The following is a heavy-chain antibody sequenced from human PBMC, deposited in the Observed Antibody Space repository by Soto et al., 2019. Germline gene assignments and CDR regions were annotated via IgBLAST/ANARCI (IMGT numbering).Heavy chain of an antibody. CDR2: IYYSGST. D-gene: IGHD3-22*01. Sequence: SETLSLTCTVSGGSIISYSWSWILQPPGKGLEWIGYIYYSGSTNYNPSLKSRVTISVDTSKNQFSLNVTSVTSADTAVYYCARVTTEFDYWGLGTLVTVSS. J-gene: IGHJ4*02. V-gene: IGHV4-59*12. CDR1: GGSIISYS. CDR3: ARVTTEFDY.